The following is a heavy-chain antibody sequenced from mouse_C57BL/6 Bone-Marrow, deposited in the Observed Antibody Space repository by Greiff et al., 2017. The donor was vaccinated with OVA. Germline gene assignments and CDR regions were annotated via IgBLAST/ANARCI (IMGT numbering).Heavy chain of an antibody. CDR3: ATFDYYWYFDV. CDR1: GYTFTSYG. V-gene: IGHV1-81*01. J-gene: IGHJ1*03. CDR2: IYPRSGNT. D-gene: IGHD2-4*01. Sequence: LVESGAELARPGASVKLSCKASGYTFTSYGISWVKQRTGQGLEWIGEIYPRSGNTYYNEKFKGKATLTADKSSSTAYMELRSLTSEDSAVYFCATFDYYWYFDVWGTGTTVTVSS.